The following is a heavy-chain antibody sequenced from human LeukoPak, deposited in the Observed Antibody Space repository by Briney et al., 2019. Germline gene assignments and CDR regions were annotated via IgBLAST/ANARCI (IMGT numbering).Heavy chain of an antibody. CDR3: ARGYDYFDY. J-gene: IGHJ4*02. D-gene: IGHD3-16*01. Sequence: PGGSLRLSCAASGFTFSSDAMHWVRQAPGKGLEWVAVISYDGSNKYYADSVKGRFTISRDNSKNTLYLQMNSLRAEDTAVYYCARGYDYFDYWGQGTLVTVSS. V-gene: IGHV3-30*04. CDR2: ISYDGSNK. CDR1: GFTFSSDA.